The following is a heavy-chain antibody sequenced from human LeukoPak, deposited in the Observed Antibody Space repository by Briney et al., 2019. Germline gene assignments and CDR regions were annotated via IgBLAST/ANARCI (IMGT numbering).Heavy chain of an antibody. Sequence: PGGSLRLSCAASGFTFDDYGMSWVRQAPGKGLEWVSGITWNGDTTGYADSVKGRFAISRDNAKNSLYLQMNSLRAEDTAVYYCARVVVAATLDTAFDYWGQGTLVTVSS. D-gene: IGHD2-15*01. V-gene: IGHV3-20*04. CDR3: ARVVVAATLDTAFDY. CDR1: GFTFDDYG. J-gene: IGHJ4*02. CDR2: ITWNGDTT.